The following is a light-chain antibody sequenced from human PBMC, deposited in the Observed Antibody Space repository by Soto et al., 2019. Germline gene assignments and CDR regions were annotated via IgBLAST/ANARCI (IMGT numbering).Light chain of an antibody. Sequence: QSVLTQPPSASGSPGQSVAISCSGTSGDVGGYNYVSWYQQHPGKAPKLMIYDVNKRPSGVPDRFSGSKSGNTASLTVSGLQAEDEADYYCISYAGSNKPAFGGGTKLTVL. CDR2: DVN. CDR1: SGDVGGYNY. V-gene: IGLV2-8*01. J-gene: IGLJ2*01. CDR3: ISYAGSNKPA.